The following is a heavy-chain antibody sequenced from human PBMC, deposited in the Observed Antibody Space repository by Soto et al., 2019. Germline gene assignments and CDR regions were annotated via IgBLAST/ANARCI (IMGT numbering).Heavy chain of an antibody. V-gene: IGHV3-23*01. CDR3: ARRGPGTYFDY. CDR2: ISGSGDST. J-gene: IGHJ4*02. CDR1: GFTFSSYA. Sequence: PGGSLRVSCAASGFTFSSYAMNWVRQAPGKGLEWVSVISGSGDSTYYADSVKGRFTISRDNSKNTLYLQMNSLRTEDTAVYYCARRGPGTYFDYWGQGTLVTVSS. D-gene: IGHD6-13*01.